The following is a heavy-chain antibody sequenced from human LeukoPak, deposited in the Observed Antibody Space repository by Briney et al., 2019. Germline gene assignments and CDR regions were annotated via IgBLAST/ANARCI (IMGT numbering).Heavy chain of an antibody. V-gene: IGHV4-39*01. J-gene: IGHJ5*02. D-gene: IGHD1-26*01. CDR3: ARQGGVRRAQIRRDNWFDP. Sequence: PSETLSPTCTVSGGSISSSSYYWGWIRQPPGKGLEWIGSIYYSGSTYYNPSLKSRVTISVDTSKNQFSLKLSSVTAADTAVYYCARQGGVRRAQIRRDNWFDPWGQGTLVTVSS. CDR2: IYYSGST. CDR1: GGSISSSSYY.